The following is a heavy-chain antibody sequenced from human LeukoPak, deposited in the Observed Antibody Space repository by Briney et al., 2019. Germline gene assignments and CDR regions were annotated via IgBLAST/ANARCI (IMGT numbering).Heavy chain of an antibody. CDR2: INPNSGGT. V-gene: IGHV1-2*02. D-gene: IGHD6-13*01. J-gene: IGHJ5*02. CDR3: ARGARIAAAGKHWFDP. Sequence: ASVKVSCKASGYTFTGYYMHWVRQAPGQGLEWMGWINPNSGGTNYAQKFQGRVTMTRDTSISTAYMELSRLRSDDTAVYYCARGARIAAAGKHWFDPWGQGTLVTVSP. CDR1: GYTFTGYY.